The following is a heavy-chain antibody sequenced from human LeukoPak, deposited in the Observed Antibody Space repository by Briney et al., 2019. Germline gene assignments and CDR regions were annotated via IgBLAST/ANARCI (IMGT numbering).Heavy chain of an antibody. V-gene: IGHV4-59*01. Sequence: SETLSLTCTVSGGSISSYYWSWIRQPPGKGLEWIGYIYYSGSTNYNPSLKSRVTISVDTSKNQFSLRLSSVTAADTAVYYCARDNPLSGYYDLFDYWGQGTLVTVSS. CDR2: IYYSGST. D-gene: IGHD3-22*01. CDR3: ARDNPLSGYYDLFDY. J-gene: IGHJ4*02. CDR1: GGSISSYY.